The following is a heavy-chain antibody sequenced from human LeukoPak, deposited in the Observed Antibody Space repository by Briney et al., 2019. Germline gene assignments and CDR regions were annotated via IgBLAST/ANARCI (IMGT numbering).Heavy chain of an antibody. CDR3: ARDYPYYDILTGYYRLDAFDI. Sequence: ASVKVSCKASGYTFTGYYMHWVRQAPGQGLEWMGWINPNSGGTNYAQKFQGRVTMTRDTSISTAYMELSRLRSDDTAVYYCARDYPYYDILTGYYRLDAFDIWGQGTMVTVSP. J-gene: IGHJ3*02. D-gene: IGHD3-9*01. V-gene: IGHV1-2*02. CDR1: GYTFTGYY. CDR2: INPNSGGT.